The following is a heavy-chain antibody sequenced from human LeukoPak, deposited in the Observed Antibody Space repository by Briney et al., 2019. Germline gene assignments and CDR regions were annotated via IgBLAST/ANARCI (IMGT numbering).Heavy chain of an antibody. D-gene: IGHD5-12*01. V-gene: IGHV1-2*02. CDR3: AREYSGSDSGGYFDY. CDR1: GYTFTDYY. J-gene: IGHJ4*02. Sequence: ASVTVSCKASGYTFTDYYIHWVRQAPGQGLEWMGWINPNSGRTNYAQKFQGRVTMTRDTSISTAYMELSRLRSDDTAVYYCAREYSGSDSGGYFDYWGQGTLVTVSS. CDR2: INPNSGRT.